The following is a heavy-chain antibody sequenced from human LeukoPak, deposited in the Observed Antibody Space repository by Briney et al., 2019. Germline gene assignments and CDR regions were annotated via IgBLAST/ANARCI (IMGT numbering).Heavy chain of an antibody. V-gene: IGHV3-9*01. CDR2: ISWNSDSI. Sequence: GKSLRLSCAASGFRFKDYAMHWVRQAPGKGLEWISGISWNSDSIGYADSVTGRFTISRDNANNSLYLQMNSLRAEDTAVYYCARSLDIVGAQFLTPFDYWGQGTLVTVSS. J-gene: IGHJ4*02. CDR3: ARSLDIVGAQFLTPFDY. D-gene: IGHD1-26*01. CDR1: GFRFKDYA.